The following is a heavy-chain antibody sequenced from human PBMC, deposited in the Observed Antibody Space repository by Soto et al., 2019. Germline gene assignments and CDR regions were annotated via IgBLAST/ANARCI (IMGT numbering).Heavy chain of an antibody. J-gene: IGHJ3*02. Sequence: ASVKVSCKASGYTFTSYGISWVRQAPGQGLEWMGWISAYNGNTNYAQKLQGRVTMTTDTSTSTAYMELRSLRSDDTAVYYCARRPSIAVAQGAFDIWGQGTMVTVSS. V-gene: IGHV1-18*01. CDR1: GYTFTSYG. D-gene: IGHD6-19*01. CDR3: ARRPSIAVAQGAFDI. CDR2: ISAYNGNT.